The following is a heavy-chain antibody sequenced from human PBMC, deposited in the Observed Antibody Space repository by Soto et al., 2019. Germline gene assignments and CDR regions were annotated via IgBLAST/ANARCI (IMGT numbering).Heavy chain of an antibody. D-gene: IGHD3-10*01. J-gene: IGHJ5*02. CDR3: ASGGSGSSAPYSWFDP. V-gene: IGHV1-69*06. Sequence: QVQLVQSGAEVKKPGSSVKVSCKASGGTFSSYAISWVRQAPGQGLEWMGGIIPIFGTANYAQKFQGRGRVTADKSTGTADMELSSLRSVYTAVYYCASGGSGSSAPYSWFDPWGQGTLVTVSS. CDR1: GGTFSSYA. CDR2: IIPIFGTA.